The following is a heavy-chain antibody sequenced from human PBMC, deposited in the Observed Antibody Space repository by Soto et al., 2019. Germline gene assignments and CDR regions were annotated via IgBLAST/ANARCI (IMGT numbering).Heavy chain of an antibody. CDR1: GGSISSGGYY. CDR2: IYYSGST. J-gene: IGHJ4*02. Sequence: QVQLQESGPGLVKPSQTLSLTCTVSGGSISSGGYYWSWIRQHPEKGLEWIGYIYYSGSTYYNPSLKSRVTISVDTSKNQFSLKLSSVTAADTAVYYCARVVCSGGSCLFDYWGQGTLVTVSS. D-gene: IGHD2-15*01. CDR3: ARVVCSGGSCLFDY. V-gene: IGHV4-31*03.